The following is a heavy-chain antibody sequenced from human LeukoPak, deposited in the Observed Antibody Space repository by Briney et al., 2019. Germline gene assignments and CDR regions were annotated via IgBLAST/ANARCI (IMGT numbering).Heavy chain of an antibody. CDR1: GFNFRAYW. V-gene: IGHV3-7*01. CDR2: IKQDGSEK. CDR3: ARDHEDIVVVPATMSYYYYYMDV. J-gene: IGHJ6*03. Sequence: GGSLRLSCTTSGFNFRAYWMGWVRQAPGKGLEWVANIKQDGSEKYYVDSVKGRFTISRDNAKNSLYLQMNSLRAEDTAVYYCARDHEDIVVVPATMSYYYYYMDVWGKGTTVTVSS. D-gene: IGHD2-2*01.